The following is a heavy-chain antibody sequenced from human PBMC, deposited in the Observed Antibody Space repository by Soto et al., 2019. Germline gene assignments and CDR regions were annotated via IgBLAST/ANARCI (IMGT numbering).Heavy chain of an antibody. CDR3: ARWSCSSTCCRSNASDI. CDR1: GYSFIRFG. V-gene: IGHV1-18*01. CDR2: ISPYNHYT. J-gene: IGHJ3*02. D-gene: IGHD2-2*01. Sequence: QVQLVQSGGEVKKPGASVKVSCKASGYSFIRFGVSWVRQAPGQGLEWMGWISPYNHYTNYAQKFQDRVTMTTDTSTSTAYMELRSLRSDDTAVFYCARWSCSSTCCRSNASDIWGQGTMVTVSS.